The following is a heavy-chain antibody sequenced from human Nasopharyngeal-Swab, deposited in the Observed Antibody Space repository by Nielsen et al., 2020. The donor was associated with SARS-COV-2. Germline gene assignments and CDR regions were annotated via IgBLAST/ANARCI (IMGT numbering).Heavy chain of an antibody. J-gene: IGHJ3*02. D-gene: IGHD2-15*01. CDR3: AGGGYCSGGSCYSFDAFDI. CDR2: INPNSGGT. V-gene: IGHV1-2*06. Sequence: ASVKVSCKASGYTFTGYYMHWVRQAPGQGLEWMGRINPNSGGTNYAQKFPGRVTMTRDTSISTAYMELSRLRSDDTAVYYCAGGGYCSGGSCYSFDAFDIWGQGTMVTVSS. CDR1: GYTFTGYY.